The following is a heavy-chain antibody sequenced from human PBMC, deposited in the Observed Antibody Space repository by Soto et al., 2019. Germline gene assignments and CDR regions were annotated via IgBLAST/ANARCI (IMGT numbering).Heavy chain of an antibody. CDR3: AREGFYAMDV. J-gene: IGHJ6*02. CDR1: GFTFSSYE. Sequence: GGSLRLSCEVSGFTFSSYEVYWVRQAPGKGLEWVAYISSSGETVYYAGSVQGRFTISRDNAKNSLYLQMSSLGAEDTAVYYCAREGFYAMDVWGQGTTVTVSS. D-gene: IGHD2-2*01. CDR2: ISSSGETV. V-gene: IGHV3-48*03.